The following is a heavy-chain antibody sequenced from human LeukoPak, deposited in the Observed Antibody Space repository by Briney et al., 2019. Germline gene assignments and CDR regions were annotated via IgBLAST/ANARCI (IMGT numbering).Heavy chain of an antibody. J-gene: IGHJ4*02. CDR1: GYTLTSYG. CDR2: IKGYNGDT. V-gene: IGHV1-18*01. Sequence: ASVKVSCKASGYTLTSYGITWVRQAPGQGLEWMGWIKGYNGDTNYAQKFQGRVTMTTDTSTTTAYMELRSLRSDDTAVYYCAREGGIVGALDYWGQGTLVTVSS. D-gene: IGHD1-26*01. CDR3: AREGGIVGALDY.